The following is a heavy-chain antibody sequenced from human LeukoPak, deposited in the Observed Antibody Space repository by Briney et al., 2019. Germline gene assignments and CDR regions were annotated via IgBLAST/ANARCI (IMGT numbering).Heavy chain of an antibody. CDR2: ISGGGGNT. V-gene: IGHV3-23*01. CDR3: ANPYY. Sequence: GGSLRLSCVASGFTFSNHAMSWVRQAPGKGLEWVSAISGGGGNTYYADSVKGRFTISRDNSENTLYLQMNSLRAEDTAIYYCANPYYWGQGTLVTVSS. J-gene: IGHJ4*02. CDR1: GFTFSNHA.